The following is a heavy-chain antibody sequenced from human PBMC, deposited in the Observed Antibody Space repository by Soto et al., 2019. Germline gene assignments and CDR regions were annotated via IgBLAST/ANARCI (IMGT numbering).Heavy chain of an antibody. V-gene: IGHV3-7*03. D-gene: IGHD3-3*01. Sequence: WGSLRLSCAASGFTFISYWMIFCRHSAWKWREWVANIKQDGSEKYYVDSVKGRFTISRDNAKNSLYLQMNSLRAEDTAVYYCARDMVWSGYYLYYFDYWGQGTLVTVSS. CDR3: ARDMVWSGYYLYYFDY. CDR2: IKQDGSEK. J-gene: IGHJ4*02. CDR1: GFTFISYW.